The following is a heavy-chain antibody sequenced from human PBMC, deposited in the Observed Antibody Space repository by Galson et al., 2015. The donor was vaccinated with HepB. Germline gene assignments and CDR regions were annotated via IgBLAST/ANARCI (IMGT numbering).Heavy chain of an antibody. J-gene: IGHJ4*02. Sequence: SLRLSCAASGFTFSSYAMHWVRQAPGKGLEYVSAISSNGGSTYYADSVKGRFTISRDNSKNTLYLQMSSLRAEDTAVYYCVKAGYRSSSGGELERLSDFDYWGQGTLVTVSS. D-gene: IGHD1-1*01. CDR1: GFTFSSYA. CDR3: VKAGYRSSSGGELERLSDFDY. CDR2: ISSNGGST. V-gene: IGHV3-64D*06.